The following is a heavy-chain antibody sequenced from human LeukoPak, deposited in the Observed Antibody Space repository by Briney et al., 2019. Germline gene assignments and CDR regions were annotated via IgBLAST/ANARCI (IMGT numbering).Heavy chain of an antibody. J-gene: IGHJ4*02. Sequence: GGSLRLSCAASEFSVGSNYMTWVRQAPGKGLEWVSLIYSGGSTYYADSVKGRFTISRDNAKNSLYLQMNSLRAEDTAVYYCASALRYFDWLGSYWGQGTLVTVSS. D-gene: IGHD3-9*01. V-gene: IGHV3-66*01. CDR2: IYSGGST. CDR1: EFSVGSNY. CDR3: ASALRYFDWLGSY.